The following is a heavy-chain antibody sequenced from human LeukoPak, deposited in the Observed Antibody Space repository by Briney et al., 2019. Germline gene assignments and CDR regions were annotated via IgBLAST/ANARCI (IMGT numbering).Heavy chain of an antibody. D-gene: IGHD3-22*01. V-gene: IGHV4-39*07. CDR2: IYYSGST. CDR1: GFTFSNYW. CDR3: ASTRTTVTYYYDSSGYWDY. Sequence: GSLRLSCAASGFTFSNYWMTWVRQAPGKGLEWVGSIYYSGSTYYNPSLKSRVTISVDTSKNQFSLKLSSVTAADTAVYYCASTRTTVTYYYDSSGYWDYWGQGTLVTVSS. J-gene: IGHJ4*02.